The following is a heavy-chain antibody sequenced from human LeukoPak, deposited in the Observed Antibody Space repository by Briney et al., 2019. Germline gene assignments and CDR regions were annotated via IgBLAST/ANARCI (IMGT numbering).Heavy chain of an antibody. V-gene: IGHV3-30*02. D-gene: IGHD5-24*01. J-gene: IGHJ3*02. CDR3: AKDLEMATILAFDI. CDR1: GFTFSSYG. Sequence: QPGGSLRLPCAASGFTFSSYGMHWVRQAPGKGLEWVAFIRYDGSNKYYADSVKGRFTISRDNSKNTLYLQMNSLRAEDTAVYYCAKDLEMATILAFDIWGQGTMVTVSS. CDR2: IRYDGSNK.